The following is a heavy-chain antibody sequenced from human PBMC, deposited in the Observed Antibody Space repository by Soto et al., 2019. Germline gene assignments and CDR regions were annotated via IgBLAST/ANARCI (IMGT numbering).Heavy chain of an antibody. J-gene: IGHJ3*02. CDR3: AREMVMAVMRVFDI. CDR2: IYYNGST. CDR1: GGSVSRGGYY. D-gene: IGHD2-21*01. Sequence: QEQLQESGPGLVKPSQTLSLTCTISGGSVSRGGYYWNWIRQPPGKGQEWIGYIYYNGSTYCNPSLKSRGSISLDTSKNQFSLKLNFVTAADTAVYYCAREMVMAVMRVFDIWGQGTMVTVSS. V-gene: IGHV4-30-4*01.